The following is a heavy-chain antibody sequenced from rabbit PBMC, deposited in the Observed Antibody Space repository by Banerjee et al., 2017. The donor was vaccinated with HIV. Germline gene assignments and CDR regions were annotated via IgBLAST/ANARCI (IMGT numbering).Heavy chain of an antibody. D-gene: IGHD4-1*01. J-gene: IGHJ6*01. V-gene: IGHV1S47*01. CDR3: ARDLAGVIGWNFGW. Sequence: QEQLVESGGGLVKPEGSLTLTCKASGFSFSDRDVMCWVRQAPGKGLEWIACINTATGNTYYASWVNGRFTISSHNAQNTLYLQLNSLTAADTATYFCARDLAGVIGWNFGWWGQGTLVTVS. CDR2: INTATGNT. CDR1: GFSFSDRDV.